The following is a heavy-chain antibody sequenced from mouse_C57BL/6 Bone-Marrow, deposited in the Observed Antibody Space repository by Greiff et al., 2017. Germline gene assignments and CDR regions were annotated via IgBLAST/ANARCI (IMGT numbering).Heavy chain of an antibody. J-gene: IGHJ1*03. CDR3: ASGGGFWYFDV. CDR1: GYTFTSYG. V-gene: IGHV1-58*01. Sequence: VQLQQSGAELVRPGSSVKMSCKTSGYTFTSYGINWVKQRPGQGLEWIGYLYIGNGYTEYNEKFKGKATLTADTSSSTAYMPRSSLTSEDSAIYVCASGGGFWYFDVWGTGTTVTVSS. CDR2: LYIGNGYT.